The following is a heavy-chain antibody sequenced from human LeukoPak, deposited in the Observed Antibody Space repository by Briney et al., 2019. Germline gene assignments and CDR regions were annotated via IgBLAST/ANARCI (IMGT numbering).Heavy chain of an antibody. CDR3: ASNDRSVAVAGDY. CDR2: ISGSGGNT. CDR1: GFTFNTYA. V-gene: IGHV3-23*01. D-gene: IGHD6-19*01. J-gene: IGHJ4*02. Sequence: GGSLRLSCAASGFTFNTYAMSWVRQAPGKGLEWVSAISGSGGNTFYADSVKGRFTISRDKSQNTLYLQMNSLRAEDTAVYSCASNDRSVAVAGDYWGQGTLVTVSS.